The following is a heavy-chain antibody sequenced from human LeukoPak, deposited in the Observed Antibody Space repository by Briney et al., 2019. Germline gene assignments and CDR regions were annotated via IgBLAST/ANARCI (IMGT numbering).Heavy chain of an antibody. CDR1: GGTFSSYA. CDR2: IIPIFGTA. D-gene: IGHD6-13*01. J-gene: IGHJ4*02. V-gene: IGHV1-69*05. CDR3: ARALRTYSSSWYAFGY. Sequence: SVKVSCKASGGTFSSYAISWVRQAPGQGLEWMGGIIPIFGTANYAQKVQGRVTITTDESTSTAYMELSSLRSEDTAVYYCARALRTYSSSWYAFGYWGQGTLVTVSS.